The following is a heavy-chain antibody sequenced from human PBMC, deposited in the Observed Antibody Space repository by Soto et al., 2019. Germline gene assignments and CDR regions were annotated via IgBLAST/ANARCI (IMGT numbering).Heavy chain of an antibody. CDR3: ARQGFGPLHGLVDV. Sequence: PSETLSLTCTVSGDSISSGGHYWSWIRQHPGKRPEWIGYISYSGIAYYNPSLESRFTISVDTSKSQFSLKVTSVTATDTAVYYCARQGFGPLHGLVDVWGQGATVTVSS. CDR2: ISYSGIA. V-gene: IGHV4-31*03. J-gene: IGHJ6*02. D-gene: IGHD3-10*01. CDR1: GDSISSGGHY.